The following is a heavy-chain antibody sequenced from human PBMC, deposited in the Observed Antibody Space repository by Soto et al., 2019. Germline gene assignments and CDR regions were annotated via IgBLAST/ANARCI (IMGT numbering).Heavy chain of an antibody. J-gene: IGHJ6*02. D-gene: IGHD2-15*01. Sequence: QVQLVQSGAEVKKPGSSVKVSCTAPGGTFSTYAISWVRQAPGQGLEWMGGVIPIFGTPKYAQKFQGRVTITADDSTSTGYMELRSLRSEDTAVYYCARSQGGSSSLDIYYYYYYGMDVWGQGTTVTVSS. CDR3: ARSQGGSSSLDIYYYYYYGMDV. V-gene: IGHV1-69*01. CDR2: VIPIFGTP. CDR1: GGTFSTYA.